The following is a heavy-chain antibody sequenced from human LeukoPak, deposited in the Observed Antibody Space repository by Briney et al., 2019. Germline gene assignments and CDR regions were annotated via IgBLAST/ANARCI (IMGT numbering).Heavy chain of an antibody. CDR2: INPNSGGT. J-gene: IGHJ1*01. CDR3: ARGFCGGGSRFSAEYFQH. CDR1: GYTFTGYY. D-gene: IGHD2-15*01. Sequence: ASVKVSCKASGYTFTGYYMHWVRQAPGQGLEWMGWINPNSGGTNYAQKFQGRVTMTRDTSISTAYMELSRLRSDDTAVYYCARGFCGGGSRFSAEYFQHWGQGTLVTVSS. V-gene: IGHV1-2*02.